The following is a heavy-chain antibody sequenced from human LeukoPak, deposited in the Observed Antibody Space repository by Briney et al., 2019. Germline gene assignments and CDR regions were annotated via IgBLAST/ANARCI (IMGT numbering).Heavy chain of an antibody. CDR3: ARGYSSRVHYYYYYMDV. J-gene: IGHJ6*03. CDR1: GGSISSSSYY. Sequence: PSETLSLTCTVSGGSISSSSYYWGWIRQPPGKGLEWIGSIYYSGSTYYNPSLKSRVTISVDTSKNQFSLKLSSVTAADTAVYYCARGYSSRVHYYYYYMDVWGKGTTVTVSS. D-gene: IGHD6-13*01. V-gene: IGHV4-39*07. CDR2: IYYSGST.